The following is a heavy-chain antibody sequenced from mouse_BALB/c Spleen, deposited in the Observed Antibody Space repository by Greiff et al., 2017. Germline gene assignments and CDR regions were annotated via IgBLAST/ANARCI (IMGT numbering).Heavy chain of an antibody. CDR1: GYTFTDYE. Sequence: QVQLQQSGAELVRPGASVTLSCKASGYTFTDYEMHWVKQTPVHGLEWIGAIDPETGGTAYNQKFKGKATLTADKSSSTAYMELRSLTSEDSAVYYCTRDDYGLFAYWGQGTLVTVSA. CDR2: IDPETGGT. V-gene: IGHV1-15*01. J-gene: IGHJ3*01. D-gene: IGHD2-4*01. CDR3: TRDDYGLFAY.